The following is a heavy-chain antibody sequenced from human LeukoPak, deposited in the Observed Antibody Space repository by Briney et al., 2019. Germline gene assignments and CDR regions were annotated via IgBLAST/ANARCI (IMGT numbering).Heavy chain of an antibody. CDR2: INWYGGST. CDR1: GFTFGVYG. Sequence: PGGSLRLSCSASGFTFGVYGMSWVRHAPGEGLEWGSGINWYGGSTGYADSVKGRFTISRDNAKNSLYLQMYGLRAEGTAVYYCARDQRRFSYSKYSFDYWGQGTLVTVSS. J-gene: IGHJ4*02. CDR3: ARDQRRFSYSKYSFDY. D-gene: IGHD3-10*01. V-gene: IGHV3-20*04.